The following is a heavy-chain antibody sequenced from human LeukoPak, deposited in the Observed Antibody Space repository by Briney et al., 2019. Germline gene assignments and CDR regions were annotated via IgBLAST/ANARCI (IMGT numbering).Heavy chain of an antibody. J-gene: IGHJ4*02. V-gene: IGHV3-74*01. CDR1: GFTFSTYW. Sequence: PGGSLRLSCAASGFTFSTYWMHWVRHAPGKGLVWVSQINTDGNSTTYVDSVKGRFTVSRDNAKNTLYLQMNSLRAEDTAVYYCARELASGDWGQGTLVTVSS. CDR3: ARELASGD. CDR2: INTDGNST. D-gene: IGHD6-13*01.